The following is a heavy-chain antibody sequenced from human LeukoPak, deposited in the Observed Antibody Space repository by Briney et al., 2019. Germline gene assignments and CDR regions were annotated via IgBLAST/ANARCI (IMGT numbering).Heavy chain of an antibody. Sequence: PGGSLRLSCAASGFTFSSYGMHWVRQAPGKGLEWVAFIRYDGSNKYYAVSVKGRFTISRDNSKNTLYLQMNSLRADDTAVYYCAKDRYYYDSSGYVDYWGQGTLATVSS. CDR2: IRYDGSNK. CDR3: AKDRYYYDSSGYVDY. J-gene: IGHJ4*02. CDR1: GFTFSSYG. V-gene: IGHV3-30*02. D-gene: IGHD3-22*01.